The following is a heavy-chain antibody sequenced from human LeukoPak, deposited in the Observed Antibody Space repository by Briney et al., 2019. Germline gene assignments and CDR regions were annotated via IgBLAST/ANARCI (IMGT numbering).Heavy chain of an antibody. V-gene: IGHV3-23*01. CDR1: GFTFSSYA. D-gene: IGHD2-15*01. CDR3: AKGTVRSCSGPSCYPLDS. J-gene: IGHJ4*02. Sequence: GGSLRLSCAASGFTFSSYAMTWVRQAPVKGLEWLSVVTDTGGNTYHADSVKGRFTISRDNSKNTVYLEMNSLRVEDTAVYYCAKGTVRSCSGPSCYPLDSWGQGTLVTVSS. CDR2: VTDTGGNT.